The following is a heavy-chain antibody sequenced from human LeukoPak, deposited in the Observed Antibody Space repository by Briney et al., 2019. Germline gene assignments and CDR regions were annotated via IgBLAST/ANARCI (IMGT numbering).Heavy chain of an antibody. D-gene: IGHD6-13*01. Sequence: ASVKVSCKASGYTFTGHYMHWVRQAPGQGLEWMGWIDAKSDGTKYAQRFQGRVTMTRDTSINTGYMELSSLTSDETAVYYCARWRGYSSGWSGPFDDWGQGTLVTVSS. V-gene: IGHV1-2*02. CDR2: IDAKSDGT. J-gene: IGHJ4*02. CDR1: GYTFTGHY. CDR3: ARWRGYSSGWSGPFDD.